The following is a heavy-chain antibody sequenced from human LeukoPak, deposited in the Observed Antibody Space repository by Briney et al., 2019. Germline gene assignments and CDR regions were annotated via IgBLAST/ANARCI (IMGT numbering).Heavy chain of an antibody. CDR3: ARAGVRLLGAVAGNWFDP. D-gene: IGHD6-19*01. CDR2: IIPIFGIA. J-gene: IGHJ5*02. Sequence: SVKVSCKASGGTFSSYAISWVRQAPGQGLEWMGRIIPIFGIANYAQKFQGRVTITADKSTGTAYMELSSLRSEDTAVYYCARAGVRLLGAVAGNWFDPWGQGTLVTVSS. V-gene: IGHV1-69*04. CDR1: GGTFSSYA.